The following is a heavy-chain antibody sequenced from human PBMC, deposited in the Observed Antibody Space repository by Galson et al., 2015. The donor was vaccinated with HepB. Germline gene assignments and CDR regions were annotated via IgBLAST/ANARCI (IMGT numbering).Heavy chain of an antibody. D-gene: IGHD5-18*01. Sequence: ASGGTFSSYAISWVRQAPGQGLEWMGGIIPIFGTANYAQKFQGRVTITADESTSTAYMELSSLGSEDTAVYYCARALRGYSYGHDNYYYYGMDVWGQGTTVTVSS. V-gene: IGHV1-69*01. CDR1: GGTFSSYA. J-gene: IGHJ6*02. CDR3: ARALRGYSYGHDNYYYYGMDV. CDR2: IIPIFGTA.